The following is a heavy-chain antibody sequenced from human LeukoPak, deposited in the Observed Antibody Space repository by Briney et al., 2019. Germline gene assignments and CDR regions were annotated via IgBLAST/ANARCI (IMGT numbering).Heavy chain of an antibody. V-gene: IGHV3-15*07. J-gene: IGHJ5*02. CDR1: GLTFGNAW. CDR3: ARRSSSWYRLGVSNWFDP. CDR2: IKSETNGGTA. D-gene: IGHD6-13*01. Sequence: GGSLRLSCAVSGLTFGNAWMNWVRQAPGKGLEWVAHIKSETNGGTADYAAAVEGRFTISRDDSKNTLYLQMNSLRAEDTAVYYCARRSSSWYRLGVSNWFDPWGQGTLVTVSS.